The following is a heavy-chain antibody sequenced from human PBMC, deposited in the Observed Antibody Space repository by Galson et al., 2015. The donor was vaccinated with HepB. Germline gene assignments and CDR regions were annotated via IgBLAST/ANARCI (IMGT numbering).Heavy chain of an antibody. J-gene: IGHJ4*02. CDR1: GFTFSSYD. V-gene: IGHV3-13*04. CDR3: ARVTNGGYFDY. Sequence: CAASGFTFSSYDLHWVRQATGKGLEWVSAIGTAGDTYYPGSVKGRFTISRENAKNSLYLQMNSLRAGDTAVYYCARVTNGGYFDYWGQGTLVTVSS. D-gene: IGHD2-2*01. CDR2: IGTAGDT.